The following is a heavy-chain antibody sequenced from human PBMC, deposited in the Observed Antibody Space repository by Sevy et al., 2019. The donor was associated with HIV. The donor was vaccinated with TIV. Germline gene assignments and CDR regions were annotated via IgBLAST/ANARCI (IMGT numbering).Heavy chain of an antibody. CDR1: GFAFRGSA. Sequence: GGSLRLSCAASGFAFRGSAIHWVRQASGKGLEWIGRIRSKGNSFATDYVPSVKGRFTISRDDSKKTAYLQMSSLKIDDTAVYYCAGQVGDMVMAIFDYWGQGTLVTVSS. V-gene: IGHV3-73*01. CDR3: AGQVGDMVMAIFDY. J-gene: IGHJ4*02. CDR2: IRSKGNSFAT. D-gene: IGHD3-16*01.